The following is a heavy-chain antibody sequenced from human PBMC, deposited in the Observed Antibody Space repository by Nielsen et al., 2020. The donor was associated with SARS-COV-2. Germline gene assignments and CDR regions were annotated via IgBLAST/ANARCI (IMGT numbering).Heavy chain of an antibody. CDR3: ARLGPIFDY. CDR1: GGSISSSSYY. Sequence: GSLRLSCTVSGGSISSSSYYWGWIRQPPGKGLEWIGSIYYSGSTYYNPSLKSRVTISVDTSKNQFSLKLSSVTAADTAVYYCARLGPIFDYWGQGTLVTVSS. J-gene: IGHJ4*02. CDR2: IYYSGST. V-gene: IGHV4-39*01.